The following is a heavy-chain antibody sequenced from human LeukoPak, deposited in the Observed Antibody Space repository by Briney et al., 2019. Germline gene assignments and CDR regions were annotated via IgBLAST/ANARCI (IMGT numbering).Heavy chain of an antibody. D-gene: IGHD4-17*01. Sequence: SSETLPLTCTVSGGSISSSSYYWGWIRQPPGKGLEWIGSIYYSGSTYYNPSLKSRVTISVDTSKNQFSLKLSSVTAADTAVYYCARHGDDYGDYVFDYWGQGTLVTVSS. CDR3: ARHGDDYGDYVFDY. V-gene: IGHV4-39*01. CDR1: GGSISSSSYY. CDR2: IYYSGST. J-gene: IGHJ4*02.